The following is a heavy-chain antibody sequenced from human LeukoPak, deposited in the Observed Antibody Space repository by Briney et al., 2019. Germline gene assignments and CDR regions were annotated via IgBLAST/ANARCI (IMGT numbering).Heavy chain of an antibody. Sequence: SETLSLTCTVSGGSISSGGYYWSWIRQHPGKGLEWIGYIYYSGSTYYNPSLKSRVTISVDTSKNQFSLKLSSVTAADTAVYYCARVIKQLEDAFDIWGQGTMVTVSS. D-gene: IGHD6-6*01. CDR2: IYYSGST. J-gene: IGHJ3*02. CDR1: GGSISSGGYY. V-gene: IGHV4-31*03. CDR3: ARVIKQLEDAFDI.